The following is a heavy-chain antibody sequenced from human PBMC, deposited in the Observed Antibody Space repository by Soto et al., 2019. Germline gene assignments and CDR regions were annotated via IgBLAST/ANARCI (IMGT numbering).Heavy chain of an antibody. J-gene: IGHJ5*02. D-gene: IGHD4-17*01. Sequence: EVQLVESGGGLVQPGRSLRLSCPASGFTFGDYAMSWFRQAPGKGRGGVGFIRSKAYGGTTEYAASVKGRFTISRDDSKSIAYLQMNSLKTEDTAVYYCTRDRAPANDYGDYYWFDPWGQGTLVTVSS. CDR2: IRSKAYGGTT. CDR3: TRDRAPANDYGDYYWFDP. V-gene: IGHV3-49*03. CDR1: GFTFGDYA.